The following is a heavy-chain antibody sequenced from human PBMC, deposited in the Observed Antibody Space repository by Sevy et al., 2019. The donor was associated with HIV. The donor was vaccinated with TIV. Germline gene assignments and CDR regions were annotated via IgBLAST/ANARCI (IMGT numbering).Heavy chain of an antibody. CDR1: GGSISSYY. Sequence: SETLSLTCIVSGGSISSYYWGWIRQPPGKGLEWIGYIYYSGSTNYNPSLKSRVTISVDTSKNQFSLKLSSVTAADTAVYYCARVSQRGYTDGYPTDAFDIWGQGTMVTVSS. CDR2: IYYSGST. J-gene: IGHJ3*02. V-gene: IGHV4-59*01. D-gene: IGHD5-18*01. CDR3: ARVSQRGYTDGYPTDAFDI.